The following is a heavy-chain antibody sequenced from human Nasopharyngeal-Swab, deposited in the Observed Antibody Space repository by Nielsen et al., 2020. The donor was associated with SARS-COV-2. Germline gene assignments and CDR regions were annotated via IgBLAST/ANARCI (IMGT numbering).Heavy chain of an antibody. V-gene: IGHV3-7*01. Sequence: GESLKISCAASGFTFSSYWMSWVRQAPGKGLEWVANIKQDGSEKYYVDSVKGRFTISRDNSKNTLYLQMNSPRAEDTAVYYCAREAQTGYSSGWTYYYYGMDVWGQGTTVTVSS. D-gene: IGHD6-19*01. CDR1: GFTFSSYW. CDR3: AREAQTGYSSGWTYYYYGMDV. J-gene: IGHJ6*02. CDR2: IKQDGSEK.